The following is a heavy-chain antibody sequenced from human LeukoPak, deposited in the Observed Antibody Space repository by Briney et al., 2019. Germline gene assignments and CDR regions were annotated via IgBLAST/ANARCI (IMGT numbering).Heavy chain of an antibody. Sequence: SQTLSLTCAISGDSVSSNSAAWNWIRQSPSRGLEWLGRTYYRSKWYNDYAVSVKSRITINPDTSKNQFSLKLSSVTAADTAVYYCAREQRWPPRHAFDIWGQGTMVTVSS. V-gene: IGHV6-1*01. D-gene: IGHD5-24*01. CDR1: GDSVSSNSAA. CDR3: AREQRWPPRHAFDI. J-gene: IGHJ3*02. CDR2: TYYRSKWYN.